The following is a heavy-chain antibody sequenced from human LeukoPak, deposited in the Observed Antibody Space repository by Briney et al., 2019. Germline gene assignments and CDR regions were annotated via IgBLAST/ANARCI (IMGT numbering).Heavy chain of an antibody. Sequence: PSETLSLTCTVSGGSISSGSYYWSWIRQAPGKGLEWVSYISSSGSTIYYADSVKGRFTISRDNSKNTLYLQMNSLRAEDTAVYYCAKDGDDFWSGVSYYYYYMDVWGKGTTVTVSS. J-gene: IGHJ6*03. V-gene: IGHV3-11*04. CDR2: ISSSGSTI. CDR1: GGSISSGSYY. CDR3: AKDGDDFWSGVSYYYYYMDV. D-gene: IGHD3-3*01.